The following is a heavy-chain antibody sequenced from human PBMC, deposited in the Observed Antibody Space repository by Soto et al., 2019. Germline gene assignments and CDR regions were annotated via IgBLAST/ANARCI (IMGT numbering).Heavy chain of an antibody. CDR3: ARDIGGVVVAATQFDY. V-gene: IGHV1-2*04. J-gene: IGHJ4*02. CDR2: INPNSGGT. CDR1: GYTFTGYY. D-gene: IGHD2-15*01. Sequence: ASVKVSCKASGYTFTGYYMHWVRQAPGQGLEWMGWINPNSGGTNYAQKFQGWVTMTRDTPISTAYMELSRLRSDDTAVYYCARDIGGVVVAATQFDYWGQGTLVTVSS.